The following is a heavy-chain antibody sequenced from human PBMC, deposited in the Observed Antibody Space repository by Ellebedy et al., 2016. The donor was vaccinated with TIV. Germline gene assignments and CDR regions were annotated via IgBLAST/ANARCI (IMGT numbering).Heavy chain of an antibody. CDR1: GYMFTDYY. Sequence: ASVKVSCXASGYMFTDYYMHWVRQAPGQGLEWMGWINPNSGGTNYAQKFQGRVTITADESTSTAYMELSSLRSEDTAVYYCARRYFDWLWLDFWGQGTLVTVSS. J-gene: IGHJ4*02. CDR3: ARRYFDWLWLDF. V-gene: IGHV1-2*02. D-gene: IGHD3-9*01. CDR2: INPNSGGT.